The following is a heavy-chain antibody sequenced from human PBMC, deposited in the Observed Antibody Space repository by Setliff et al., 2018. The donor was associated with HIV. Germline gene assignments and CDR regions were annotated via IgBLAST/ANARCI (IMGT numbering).Heavy chain of an antibody. V-gene: IGHV3-33*01. J-gene: IGHJ6*03. CDR3: ARDREESLWFGDLHYMDV. CDR2: IWYDGSYQ. D-gene: IGHD3-10*01. CDR1: GFTFSRYG. Sequence: GSLRLSCAASGFTFSRYGMHWVRQAPGKGLEWVALIWYDGSYQYYADSVKGRFTISRDNSKNTLYVQMNSLRAEDTAAYYCARDREESLWFGDLHYMDVWGKGTTVTVSS.